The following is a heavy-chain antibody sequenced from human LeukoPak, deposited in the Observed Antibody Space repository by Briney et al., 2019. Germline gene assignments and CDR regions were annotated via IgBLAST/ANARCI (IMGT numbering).Heavy chain of an antibody. V-gene: IGHV3-74*01. Sequence: GGSLRLSCAASGFSFSSYWMHWVRQAPGKGLVWVSRINSDGSSTSYADSVKGRFTISRDNAKNTLYLQMNSLRAEDTAVYYCARASAYYDFWSGYYSPVVDDAFDIWGQGTMVTVSS. CDR1: GFSFSSYW. CDR3: ARASAYYDFWSGYYSPVVDDAFDI. D-gene: IGHD3-3*01. J-gene: IGHJ3*02. CDR2: INSDGSST.